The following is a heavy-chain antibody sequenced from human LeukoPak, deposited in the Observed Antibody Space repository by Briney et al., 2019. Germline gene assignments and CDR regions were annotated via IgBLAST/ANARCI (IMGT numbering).Heavy chain of an antibody. D-gene: IGHD2-21*02. CDR2: IHYSGST. J-gene: IGHJ4*02. CDR3: ARLIHGRVVTAIEH. Sequence: PSETLSLTCSVSGGSISGYYWNWIRQPPGRGLEGIGYIHYSGSTDYNPSLKSRVTISVDTSKNQFSLRLRSVTAADTAVYYCARLIHGRVVTAIEHWGQGVLVTVSS. V-gene: IGHV4-59*01. CDR1: GGSISGYY.